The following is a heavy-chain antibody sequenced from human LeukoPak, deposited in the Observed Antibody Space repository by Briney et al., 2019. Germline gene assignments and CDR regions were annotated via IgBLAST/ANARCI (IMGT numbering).Heavy chain of an antibody. CDR3: AKQYIYGFDY. V-gene: IGHV3-30*18. CDR2: ISFDGSNK. CDR1: GFTFSSNG. D-gene: IGHD5-18*01. J-gene: IGHJ4*02. Sequence: GGSLRLSCAASGFTFSSNGVHWVRQAPGKGLEWVAVISFDGSNKYYADSVKGRFTISRDNSKNTLSLQMNSLRAEDTAVYYCAKQYIYGFDYWGQGTLVTVSS.